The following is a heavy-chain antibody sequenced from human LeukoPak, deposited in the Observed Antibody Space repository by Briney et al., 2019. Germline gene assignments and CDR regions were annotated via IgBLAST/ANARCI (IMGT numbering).Heavy chain of an antibody. CDR1: GGSISSSSFY. Sequence: WETLSLTCTVSGGSISSSSFYWGWIRQPPGKGLEWIGRIYYSGSTYYNPSLKSRVTISVDTSKNQFSLKLSSVTPADTAVYYCARTPSMVVTSEVYWGQGTLVTVSS. V-gene: IGHV4-39*01. CDR2: IYYSGST. CDR3: ARTPSMVVTSEVY. J-gene: IGHJ4*02. D-gene: IGHD4-23*01.